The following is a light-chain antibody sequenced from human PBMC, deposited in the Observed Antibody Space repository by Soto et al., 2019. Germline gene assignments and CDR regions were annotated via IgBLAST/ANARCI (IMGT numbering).Light chain of an antibody. CDR2: KAS. V-gene: IGKV1-5*03. CDR3: QHYNTYST. Sequence: DIQVTQSHSTLSASVGDRVIITCRASQSISSWLAWYQQKPGKAPKLLIYKASSLESGVPSRFSGSGSGTEFTLTISSLQPDDFATYYCQHYNTYSTFGQGTKVDIK. CDR1: QSISSW. J-gene: IGKJ1*01.